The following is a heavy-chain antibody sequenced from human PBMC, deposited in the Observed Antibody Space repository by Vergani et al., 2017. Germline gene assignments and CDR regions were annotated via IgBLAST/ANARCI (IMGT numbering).Heavy chain of an antibody. D-gene: IGHD3-22*01. Sequence: EVQLVESGGGLVKPGGSLRLSCAASGFTFSSYAMSWVRQAPGKGLEWVSAISGSGGSTYYADSVKGRFTISRDNSKTTLYLHMNSLRAEATAVYYCAKGDPGKPYYYASSGYSAFDIWGQGTMVTVSS. CDR1: GFTFSSYA. J-gene: IGHJ3*02. V-gene: IGHV3-23*04. CDR2: ISGSGGST. CDR3: AKGDPGKPYYYASSGYSAFDI.